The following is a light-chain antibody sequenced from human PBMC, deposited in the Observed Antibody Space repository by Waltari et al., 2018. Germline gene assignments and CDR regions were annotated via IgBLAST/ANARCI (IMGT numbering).Light chain of an antibody. CDR2: DDS. Sequence: SIMLSQPPSMSVAPGPTASISCGGYNLESERVHGYQQKPGKAPLVVLYDDSGRPSGIPRRFSGSNSGNKATLTISRVEAGDEADYYCQLLDTSNDRVVFGGGT. V-gene: IGLV3-21*02. CDR3: QLLDTSNDRVV. CDR1: NLESER. J-gene: IGLJ3*02.